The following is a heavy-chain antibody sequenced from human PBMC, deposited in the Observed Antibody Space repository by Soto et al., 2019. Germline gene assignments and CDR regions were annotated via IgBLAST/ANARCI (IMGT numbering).Heavy chain of an antibody. V-gene: IGHV3-23*01. D-gene: IGHD4-17*01. CDR3: AKTPLRTGPFDY. Sequence: EVQLLDSGGGLVQPGESLKLSCAAYGFIFSNYAMSWVRQAPGKGLEWVSTISGSGSSTYYADSVKGRFTISRDNSQSMLYLQLNGLRAEDTAFYYCAKTPLRTGPFDYWGQGTLVTVSS. CDR1: GFIFSNYA. J-gene: IGHJ4*02. CDR2: ISGSGSST.